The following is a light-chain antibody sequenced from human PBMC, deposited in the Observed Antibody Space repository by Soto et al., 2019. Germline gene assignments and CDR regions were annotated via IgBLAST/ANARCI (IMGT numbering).Light chain of an antibody. CDR2: DVS. CDR3: QQYNSFPGT. V-gene: IGKV1-5*01. CDR1: QSITSW. J-gene: IGKJ1*01. Sequence: DIQMTQSPSILSASVGDRVTITCRASQSITSWLAWYQQKPGKAPKLLISDVSNLESGVPSRFSGSGSGTEFTLTISSLQPDDFATYYCQQYNSFPGTFGLGTKVEIK.